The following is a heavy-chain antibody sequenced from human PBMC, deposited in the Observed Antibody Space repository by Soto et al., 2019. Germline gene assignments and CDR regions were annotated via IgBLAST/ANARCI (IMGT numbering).Heavy chain of an antibody. J-gene: IGHJ4*02. Sequence: GGSLRLSCAASGFTFSSYGMNWVRQAPGKGPEWVSYITGTSSTIYYADSVKGRFTISRDNAKNSLYLQMNSLRAEDTAVYYCARDSQGGGSTEFDYWGQGT. CDR3: ARDSQGGGSTEFDY. CDR1: GFTFSSYG. D-gene: IGHD5-12*01. V-gene: IGHV3-48*01. CDR2: ITGTSSTI.